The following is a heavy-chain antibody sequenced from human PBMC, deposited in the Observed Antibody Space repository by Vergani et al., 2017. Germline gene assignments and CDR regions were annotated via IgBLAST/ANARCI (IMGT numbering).Heavy chain of an antibody. V-gene: IGHV1-18*04. CDR3: ARTKAYCGGDCYLAPDAF. J-gene: IGHJ3*01. D-gene: IGHD2-21*02. CDR1: GYTFTSYG. Sequence: QVQLVQSGAEVKKPGASVKVSCKASGYTFTSYGISWVRQAPGQGLEWMGWISAYNGNTNYAQKLQGRVTMTTDTSTSTAYMELRRLRSDDTAVYYCARTKAYCGGDCYLAPDAFWGQGTMVTVSS. CDR2: ISAYNGNT.